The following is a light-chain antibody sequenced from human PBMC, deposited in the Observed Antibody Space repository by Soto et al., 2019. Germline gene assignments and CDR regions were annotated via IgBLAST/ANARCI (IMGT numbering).Light chain of an antibody. CDR2: DAS. Sequence: DIQMTQSPSSLSASVGDRVTITCQASQDISNYLNWYQQEPGKAPKLLIYDASNLEKGVPSRFSGSGSGTDFTFTISSLQPEDIATYYCQQYDNLPVTFGQGTKVEIK. CDR3: QQYDNLPVT. J-gene: IGKJ1*01. V-gene: IGKV1-33*01. CDR1: QDISNY.